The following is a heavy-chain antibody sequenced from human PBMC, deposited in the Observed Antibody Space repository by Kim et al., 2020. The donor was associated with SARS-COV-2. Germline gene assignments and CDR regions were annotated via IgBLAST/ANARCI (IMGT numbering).Heavy chain of an antibody. CDR3: ARDGGYSGYDDYYFDY. V-gene: IGHV3-66*01. J-gene: IGHJ4*02. Sequence: VKGRFTISRDNSKNTLYLQMNSRSAEDTAVYYCARDGGYSGYDDYYFDYWGQGTLVTVSS. D-gene: IGHD5-12*01.